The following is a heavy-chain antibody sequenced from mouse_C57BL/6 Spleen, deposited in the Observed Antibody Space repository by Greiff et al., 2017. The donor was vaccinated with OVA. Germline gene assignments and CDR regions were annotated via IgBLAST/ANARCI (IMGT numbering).Heavy chain of an antibody. CDR2: FYPGSGSI. Sequence: VQLQQSGAELVKPGASVKLSCKASGYTFTEYTIHWVKQRSGQGLEWIGWFYPGSGSIKYNEKFKDKATLTADKSSSTVYMELSRLTSEDSAVYFCARHEEVYYDYDGAWFAYWGQGTLVTVSA. CDR3: ARHEEVYYDYDGAWFAY. V-gene: IGHV1-62-2*01. D-gene: IGHD2-4*01. CDR1: GYTFTEYT. J-gene: IGHJ3*01.